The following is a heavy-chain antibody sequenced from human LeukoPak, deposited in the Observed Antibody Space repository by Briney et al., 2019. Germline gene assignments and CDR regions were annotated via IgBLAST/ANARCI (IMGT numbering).Heavy chain of an antibody. Sequence: GGSLSLSCAASGFTFSSVAMSGVGQAPGKGLEWVSVISGSGGSTYYADPVRGRSTISRDNSMNTLYVQWNSLSAEHRAVFSCAETAPRDGNGFDYWGQGTLVTVSS. CDR2: ISGSGGST. D-gene: IGHD5-24*01. J-gene: IGHJ4*02. CDR1: GFTFSSVA. CDR3: AETAPRDGNGFDY. V-gene: IGHV3-23*01.